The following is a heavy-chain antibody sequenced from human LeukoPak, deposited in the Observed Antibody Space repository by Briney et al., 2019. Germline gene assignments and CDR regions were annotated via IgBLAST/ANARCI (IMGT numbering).Heavy chain of an antibody. D-gene: IGHD3-9*01. CDR1: GGSISSGGYY. V-gene: IGHV4-31*03. CDR3: ARGDYDILTGYRYFDY. J-gene: IGHJ4*02. Sequence: PSETLSLTCTVSGGSISSGGYYWSWIRQHPGKGLEWIGYIYYSGSTYYNPSLKSRVTISVDTSKNQFSLKLSSVTAADTAVYYCARGDYDILTGYRYFDYWGQGTLVTVSS. CDR2: IYYSGST.